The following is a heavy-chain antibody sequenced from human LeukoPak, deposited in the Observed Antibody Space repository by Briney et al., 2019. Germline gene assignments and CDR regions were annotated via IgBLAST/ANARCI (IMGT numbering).Heavy chain of an antibody. Sequence: GGSLRLSCAASGFTFSDVYMTWIAQAPGKGGEGISRISSSGSYANYADSVKRRFTISRDNANNSLSLQLKSLRGQDTAVYYCPRHYLGSHYEYYWGKGHLGAVSS. CDR2: ISSSGSYA. D-gene: IGHD1-26*01. CDR1: GFTFSDVY. CDR3: PRHYLGSHYEYY. J-gene: IGHJ4*02. V-gene: IGHV3-11*06.